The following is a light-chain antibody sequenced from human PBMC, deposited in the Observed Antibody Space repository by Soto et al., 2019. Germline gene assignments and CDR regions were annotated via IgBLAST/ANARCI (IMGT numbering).Light chain of an antibody. CDR1: SSDVGGYNS. Sequence: QSALTQPASVSGSPGQSITISCTGTSSDVGGYNSVSWYQQHTGKAPKLMIYEVSNRPSGVSNRFSGSKSGNTASLTISGLQAEDEADYYCSSYTGSNALVVFGGGTKLTVL. CDR2: EVS. V-gene: IGLV2-14*01. J-gene: IGLJ2*01. CDR3: SSYTGSNALVV.